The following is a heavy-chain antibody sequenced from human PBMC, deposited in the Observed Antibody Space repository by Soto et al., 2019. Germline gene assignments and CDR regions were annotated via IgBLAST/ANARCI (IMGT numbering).Heavy chain of an antibody. CDR2: IKQDGSEK. J-gene: IGHJ4*02. CDR3: ARSWHSSSSLDY. CDR1: GFTFSNAW. Sequence: EVQLVESGGGLVKPGGSLRLSCAASGFTFSNAWMSWVRQAPGKGLEWVANIKQDGSEKYYVDSVKGRFTISRDNAKNSLYLQMNSLRAEDTAVYYCARSWHSSSSLDYWGQGTLVTVSS. D-gene: IGHD6-6*01. V-gene: IGHV3-7*03.